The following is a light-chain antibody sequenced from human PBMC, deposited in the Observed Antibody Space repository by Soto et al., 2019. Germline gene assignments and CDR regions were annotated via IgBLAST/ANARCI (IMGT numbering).Light chain of an antibody. CDR2: DAS. Sequence: EIVLTQSPATLSLSPGERATLSCRASQSVSSHLAWFQQRPGQAPRLLIYDASNRATGIPARFSGRGSGTDFTLTISSLEPEDFAVYYCQQYGTSPQTFGQGTKVDIK. V-gene: IGKV3-11*01. CDR1: QSVSSH. J-gene: IGKJ1*01. CDR3: QQYGTSPQT.